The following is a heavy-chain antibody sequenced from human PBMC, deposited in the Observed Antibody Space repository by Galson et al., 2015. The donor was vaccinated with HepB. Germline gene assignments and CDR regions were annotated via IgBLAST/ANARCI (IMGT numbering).Heavy chain of an antibody. CDR3: ARVADADYGDHTHFDY. J-gene: IGHJ4*02. CDR2: ISGSTIYT. CDR1: GFIFSDYY. Sequence: SLRLSCAASGFIFSDYYMSWIRQAPGKGLEWISYISGSTIYTNYAGSVKGRFTISRDNAKNSLYLHLNSVTAEDTAVYYCARVADADYGDHTHFDYWGQGTLATVSS. D-gene: IGHD4-17*01. V-gene: IGHV3-11*06.